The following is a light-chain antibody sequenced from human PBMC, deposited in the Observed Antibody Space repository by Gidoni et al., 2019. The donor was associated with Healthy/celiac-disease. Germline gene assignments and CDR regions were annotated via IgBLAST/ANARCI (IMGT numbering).Light chain of an antibody. J-gene: IGKJ3*01. V-gene: IGKV3-11*01. Sequence: EIVLTQSPATLSLSPGERATLSCRASQSVSSYLAWYQQKPGQAPRLLIYAASNRATGIPARFSGSGSGTDFTLTISSLEPEDFAVYYCQQRSNWPPLITFGPGTKVDIK. CDR2: AAS. CDR3: QQRSNWPPLIT. CDR1: QSVSSY.